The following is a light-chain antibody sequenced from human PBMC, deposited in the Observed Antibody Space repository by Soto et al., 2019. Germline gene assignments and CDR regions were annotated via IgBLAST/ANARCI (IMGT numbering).Light chain of an antibody. CDR1: QSVSYSY. CDR2: GAS. CDR3: QQHGSSPPWT. V-gene: IGKV3-20*01. Sequence: EIVLTQSPGTLSLSPGERATLSCRASQSVSYSYLAWFQQTPGQAPRLLIYGASSRATGIPDRFSGSGSGTDFTLTISRLEPEDFAVYYCQQHGSSPPWTFGQGTKVEIK. J-gene: IGKJ1*01.